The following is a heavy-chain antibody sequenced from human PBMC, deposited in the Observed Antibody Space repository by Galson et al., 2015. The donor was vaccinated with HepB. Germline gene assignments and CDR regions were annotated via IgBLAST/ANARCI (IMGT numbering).Heavy chain of an antibody. V-gene: IGHV1-18*04. Sequence: SVKVSCKASGYTFSNYGISWVRQAPGQGLEWMGWISGYNGNTNYAQNLQGRVTMTTDTSTSTAYMELRSLRSDDTAVYYCARCISGSGSYYYSFEYWGQGTLVTVSS. CDR2: ISGYNGNT. CDR1: GYTFSNYG. CDR3: ARCISGSGSYYYSFEY. J-gene: IGHJ4*02. D-gene: IGHD3-10*01.